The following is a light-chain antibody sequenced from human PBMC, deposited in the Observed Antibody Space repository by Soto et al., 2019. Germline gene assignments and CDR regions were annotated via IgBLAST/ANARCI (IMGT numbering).Light chain of an antibody. V-gene: IGLV2-14*01. CDR3: SSYTTDTPLFV. Sequence: QSVLTQPASVSGSPGQSITISCTGTSSDVGGFNFVSWFQRHPGKAPKLILYEVTNRPSGISDRFSGSKFGNTASLTVSGLRAEDAAEYFCSSYTTDTPLFVFGTGTKLTVL. CDR2: EVT. CDR1: SSDVGGFNF. J-gene: IGLJ1*01.